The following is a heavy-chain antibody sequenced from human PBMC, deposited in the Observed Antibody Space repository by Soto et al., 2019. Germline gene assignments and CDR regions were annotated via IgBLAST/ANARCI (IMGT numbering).Heavy chain of an antibody. D-gene: IGHD6-13*01. Sequence: GGSLRLSCAASGFTFSNYAMSWVRQAPGKGLEWVSVISGSGGSTYYADSVKGRFIISKDNSKSTLYLQMNSLRAEDTAVYYCAKHRRSSSWYELDYWGQGTLVTVSS. CDR2: ISGSGGST. V-gene: IGHV3-23*01. J-gene: IGHJ4*02. CDR1: GFTFSNYA. CDR3: AKHRRSSSWYELDY.